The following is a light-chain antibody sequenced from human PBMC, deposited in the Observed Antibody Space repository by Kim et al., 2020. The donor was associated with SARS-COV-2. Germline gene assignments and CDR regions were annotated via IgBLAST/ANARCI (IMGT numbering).Light chain of an antibody. CDR3: NSRDSSGNRWV. J-gene: IGLJ3*02. CDR2: GKN. Sequence: SSELTQDPAVSVALGQTVRITCQGDSLRSYYASWYQQKPGQAPVLVIYGKNNRPSGIPDRFSGSSSGNTASLTITGAQAEDDADYYCNSRDSSGNRWVFG. CDR1: SLRSYY. V-gene: IGLV3-19*01.